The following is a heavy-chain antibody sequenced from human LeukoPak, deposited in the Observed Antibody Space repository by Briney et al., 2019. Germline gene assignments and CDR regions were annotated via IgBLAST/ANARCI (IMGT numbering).Heavy chain of an antibody. CDR2: INPKSGGT. V-gene: IGHV1-2*02. D-gene: IGHD3-10*01. J-gene: IGHJ6*03. CDR3: ARDELLWFGESPRNYMDV. CDR1: GYTFTGYY. Sequence: ASVKVSCKASGYTFTGYYMHWVRQAPGQGLEWMGWINPKSGGTVYAQKFQGRVTMTRDTSISTAYMELSRLRSDDTAVYYCARDELLWFGESPRNYMDVWGKGTTVTISS.